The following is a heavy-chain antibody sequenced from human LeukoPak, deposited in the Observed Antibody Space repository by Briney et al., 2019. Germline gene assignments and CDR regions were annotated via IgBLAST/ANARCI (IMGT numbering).Heavy chain of an antibody. CDR1: GSRFTSYW. CDR3: ARESSEMATNTGAFDI. V-gene: IGHV5-51*01. CDR2: IYPGDSDT. D-gene: IGHD5-24*01. J-gene: IGHJ3*02. Sequence: GASLKISCKGSGSRFTSYWIGWVRQMPGKGLEWMGIIYPGDSDTRYSPSFQGQVPISANNSISTTSLQWSSLKASDTAMYYCARESSEMATNTGAFDIWGQGTMVTVSS.